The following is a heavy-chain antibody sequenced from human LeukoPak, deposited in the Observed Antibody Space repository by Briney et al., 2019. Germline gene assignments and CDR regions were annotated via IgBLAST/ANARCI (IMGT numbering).Heavy chain of an antibody. D-gene: IGHD5-24*01. V-gene: IGHV3-23*01. J-gene: IGHJ6*02. CDR1: VFTFSNYF. CDR2: LSSSGDTT. CDR3: VNRDGGWLQSSGMDV. Sequence: GGSLRLSCAASVFTFSNYFMSWVRHAPGKGLEGVSALSSSGDTTYYGDSVKGRFTISRDNSKNTLYLQMHSLRAEDTAIYYCVNRDGGWLQSSGMDVWGQGTAVTVSS.